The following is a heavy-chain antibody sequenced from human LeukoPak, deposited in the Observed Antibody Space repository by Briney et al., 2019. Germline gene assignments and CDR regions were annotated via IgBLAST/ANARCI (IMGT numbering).Heavy chain of an antibody. CDR1: GGSFSGYY. CDR2: INHSGST. V-gene: IGHV4-34*01. CDR3: ARRYYYYYGLDV. J-gene: IGHJ6*04. Sequence: SETLSLTCAVSGGSFSGYYWSWIRQPPVKGLEWIWEINHSGSTNYNTSLKSRVTISVDTSKKQFSLKLSSMTAADTVVYCCARRYYYYYGLDVWGKGTTVTVSS.